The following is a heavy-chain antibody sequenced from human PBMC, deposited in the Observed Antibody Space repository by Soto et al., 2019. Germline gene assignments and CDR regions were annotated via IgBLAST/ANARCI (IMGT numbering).Heavy chain of an antibody. D-gene: IGHD3-3*01. CDR3: ATRITVFGLLIPPFDP. Sequence: PSETLSLTCAVYGGSVNGYYWTWIRQPPGKGLEGVGEINHTGGTHYNPSLKSRVTMSVDTSKNQFSLRLSSVSAADTAIYYCATRITVFGLLIPPFDPWGQGTQVTVS. J-gene: IGHJ5*02. V-gene: IGHV4-34*01. CDR2: INHTGGT. CDR1: GGSVNGYY.